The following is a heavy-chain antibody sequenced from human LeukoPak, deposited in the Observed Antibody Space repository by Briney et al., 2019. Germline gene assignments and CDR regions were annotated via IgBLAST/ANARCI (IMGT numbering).Heavy chain of an antibody. CDR2: IIPIFGTA. CDR3: ARSHRDGYNLNHPVFDY. CDR1: GGTFSSYA. D-gene: IGHD5-24*01. V-gene: IGHV1-69*13. J-gene: IGHJ4*02. Sequence: GASVKVSCKASGGTFSSYAISWVRQAPGQGLEWMGGIIPIFGTANYAQKFQGRVTITADESTSTAYMELSSLRSEDTAVYYCARSHRDGYNLNHPVFDYWGQGTLVTVSS.